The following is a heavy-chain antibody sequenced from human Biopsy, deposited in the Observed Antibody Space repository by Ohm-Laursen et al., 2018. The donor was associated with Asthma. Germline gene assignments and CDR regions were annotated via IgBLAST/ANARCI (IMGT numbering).Heavy chain of an antibody. CDR3: ARCQVGYSSGWSLLLKKIYYSGMDV. CDR2: IMTVFGTT. D-gene: IGHD6-19*01. Sequence: SVKVSCKAPGGTFSNFAISWARQAPGQGLEWLGGIMTVFGTTNYAQKFQGRVIITADESTSTAYMEVTSLRSEDTAIYYCARCQVGYSSGWSLLLKKIYYSGMDVWGQGTAVTVSS. CDR1: GGTFSNFA. J-gene: IGHJ6*02. V-gene: IGHV1-69*13.